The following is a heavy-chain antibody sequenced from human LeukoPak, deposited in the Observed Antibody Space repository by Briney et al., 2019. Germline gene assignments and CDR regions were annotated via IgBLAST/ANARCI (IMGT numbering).Heavy chain of an antibody. D-gene: IGHD6-19*01. CDR2: VKGDGVST. Sequence: GGTLRLSCAASGFTFNAYAIHWVRQAPGKGLEWVSLVKGDGVSTDYANSVKGRFTVSRDNSKNSLYLQMSNLRTEDAALYYCVRDAGSGWDFDYWGQGTLVTVSS. CDR1: GFTFNAYA. V-gene: IGHV3-43*02. CDR3: VRDAGSGWDFDY. J-gene: IGHJ4*02.